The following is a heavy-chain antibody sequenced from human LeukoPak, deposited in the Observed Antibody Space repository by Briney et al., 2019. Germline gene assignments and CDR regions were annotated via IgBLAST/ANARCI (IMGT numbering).Heavy chain of an antibody. V-gene: IGHV1-69*04. J-gene: IGHJ5*02. CDR3: ARGKVAAATTGNWFDP. CDR1: GGTFSSYA. Sequence: SVKVSCKASGGTFSSYAISWVRQAPGQGLEWMGRIIPILGIANYAQKFQGRVTITADKSTSTAYMELSSLRSEDTAVYYCARGKVAAATTGNWFDPWGQGTLVTVSS. D-gene: IGHD2-15*01. CDR2: IIPILGIA.